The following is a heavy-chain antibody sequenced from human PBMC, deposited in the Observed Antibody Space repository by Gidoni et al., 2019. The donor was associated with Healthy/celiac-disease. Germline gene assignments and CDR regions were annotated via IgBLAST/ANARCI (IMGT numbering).Heavy chain of an antibody. Sequence: MLWVRQVPGKGLEWVAVISYDGSNKYYADSVKGRFTISRDNSKNTLYLQMNSLKAEDTAVYYCAKDKIVGAPSAFDYWGQGTLVTVSS. J-gene: IGHJ4*02. CDR2: ISYDGSNK. D-gene: IGHD1-26*01. V-gene: IGHV3-30*18. CDR3: AKDKIVGAPSAFDY.